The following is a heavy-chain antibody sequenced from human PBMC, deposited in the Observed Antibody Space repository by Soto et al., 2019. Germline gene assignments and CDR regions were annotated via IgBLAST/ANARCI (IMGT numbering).Heavy chain of an antibody. V-gene: IGHV3-7*04. CDR1: GFTFSSYC. D-gene: IGHD2-2*01. J-gene: IGHJ4*02. Sequence: GGALRLSCAASGFTFSSYCMSWVRQAPGKGLEWVANIKQDGSEKYYVDSVKGRFTISRDNAKNSLYLQMNSLRAEDTAVYYCARVIVVVPAAMYYFDYWGQGTLVTVSS. CDR3: ARVIVVVPAAMYYFDY. CDR2: IKQDGSEK.